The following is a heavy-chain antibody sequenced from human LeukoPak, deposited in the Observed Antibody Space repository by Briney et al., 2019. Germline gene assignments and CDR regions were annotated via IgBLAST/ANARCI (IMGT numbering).Heavy chain of an antibody. D-gene: IGHD3-22*01. Sequence: GRSLRLSCAASGFTFSSYGMHWVRQAPGKGLEGGAVISYDGSNKYYADSVKGRFTISRDNSKNTLYLQMNSLRAEDTAVYYCAKDPSPLTMIVVGLYDYWGQGTLVTVSS. CDR3: AKDPSPLTMIVVGLYDY. CDR1: GFTFSSYG. J-gene: IGHJ4*02. V-gene: IGHV3-30*18. CDR2: ISYDGSNK.